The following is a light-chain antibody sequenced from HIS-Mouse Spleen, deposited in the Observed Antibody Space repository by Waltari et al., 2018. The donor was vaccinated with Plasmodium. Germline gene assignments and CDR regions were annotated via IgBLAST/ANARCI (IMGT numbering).Light chain of an antibody. CDR2: DDS. Sequence: SYVLTQPPSVSVAPGQTARITCGGTNIGRNSVHWYQQKPGPAPVLVVYDDSDRPSGIPERFSGSNSGNTATLTISRVEAGDEADYYCQVWDSSSDHPVFGGGTKRTVL. CDR3: QVWDSSSDHPV. V-gene: IGLV3-21*02. CDR1: NIGRNS. J-gene: IGLJ2*01.